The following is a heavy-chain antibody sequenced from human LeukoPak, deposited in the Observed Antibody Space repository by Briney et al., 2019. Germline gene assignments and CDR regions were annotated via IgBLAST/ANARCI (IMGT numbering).Heavy chain of an antibody. CDR1: GFTFSSYG. CDR3: ARGDYCGSRGDY. V-gene: IGHV3-33*01. D-gene: IGHD3-10*01. Sequence: GRSLRLSCAASGFTFSSYGMHWVRQAPGKGLEWVAVIWYDGSNKYYADSVKGRFTISRDNSKNTLYLQMNSLRAEDTAVYYCARGDYCGSRGDYWGQGTLVTVSS. CDR2: IWYDGSNK. J-gene: IGHJ4*02.